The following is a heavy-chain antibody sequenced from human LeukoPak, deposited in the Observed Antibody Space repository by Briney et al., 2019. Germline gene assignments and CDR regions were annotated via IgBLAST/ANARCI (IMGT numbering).Heavy chain of an antibody. V-gene: IGHV4-4*09. CDR3: ARVELDYYDSSGPTNLEARWFDP. CDR1: GGSISSYY. D-gene: IGHD3-22*01. CDR2: IYTSGST. Sequence: SETLSLTCTVSGGSISSYYWSWIRQPPGKGLEWIGYIYTSGSTNYNPSLKSRVTISVDTSKNQFSLKLSSVTAADTAVYYCARVELDYYDSSGPTNLEARWFDPCGQGTLVTVSS. J-gene: IGHJ5*02.